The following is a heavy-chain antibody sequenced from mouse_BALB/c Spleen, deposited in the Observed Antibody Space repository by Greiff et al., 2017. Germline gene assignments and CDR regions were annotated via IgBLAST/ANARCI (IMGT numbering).Heavy chain of an antibody. D-gene: IGHD1-1*01. V-gene: IGHV5-9*03. CDR3: AISWYYGSSYWYFDV. Sequence: EVKVVESGGGLVKPGGSLKLSCAASGFTFSSYTMSWVRQTPEKRLEWVATISSGGGNTYYPDSVKGRFTISRDNAKNNLYLQMSSLRSEDTALYYCAISWYYGSSYWYFDVWGAGTTVTVSS. CDR2: ISSGGGNT. J-gene: IGHJ1*01. CDR1: GFTFSSYT.